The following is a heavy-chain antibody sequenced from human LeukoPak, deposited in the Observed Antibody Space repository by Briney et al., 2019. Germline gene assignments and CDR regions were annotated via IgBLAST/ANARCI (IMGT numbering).Heavy chain of an antibody. J-gene: IGHJ4*02. Sequence: SETLSLTCTVSGDSISSSSYYWDWIRQPPGKGLEWIGSIYYSGSTYYNPSLKSRVTISVDTSKNQFSLKLSSVTAADTAVYYCAREGPTGLDYWGQGTLVTVSS. CDR3: AREGPTGLDY. V-gene: IGHV4-39*07. D-gene: IGHD1-1*01. CDR1: GDSISSSSYY. CDR2: IYYSGST.